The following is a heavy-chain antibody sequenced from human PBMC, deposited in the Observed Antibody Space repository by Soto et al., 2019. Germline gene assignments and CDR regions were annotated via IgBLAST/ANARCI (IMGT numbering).Heavy chain of an antibody. V-gene: IGHV3-7*03. CDR3: ARHLPGRTRDFWSGYYHEGPSHYFDY. CDR2: IKQDGSEK. Sequence: GWSLRLSCAASGFTFSSYWMSWVRQAPGKGLEWVANIKQDGSEKYYVDSVKGRFTISRDNAKNSLYLQMNSLRAEDTAVYYYARHLPGRTRDFWSGYYHEGPSHYFDYWGQGALVTVSS. CDR1: GFTFSSYW. D-gene: IGHD3-3*01. J-gene: IGHJ4*02.